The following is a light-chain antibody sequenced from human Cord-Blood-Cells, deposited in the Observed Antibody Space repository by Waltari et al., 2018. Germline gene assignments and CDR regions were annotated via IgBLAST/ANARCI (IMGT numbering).Light chain of an antibody. V-gene: IGLV2-23*02. CDR3: CSYAGSSTFVV. J-gene: IGLJ2*01. Sequence: QSALTQPASVSGSPGQSLTISCTGTRSAAGSYHLVPWYQQHPGKAPKLMIYEVSKRPSGVSNRFSGSKSGNTASLTISGLQAEDEADYYCCSYAGSSTFVVFGGGTKLTVL. CDR1: RSAAGSYHL. CDR2: EVS.